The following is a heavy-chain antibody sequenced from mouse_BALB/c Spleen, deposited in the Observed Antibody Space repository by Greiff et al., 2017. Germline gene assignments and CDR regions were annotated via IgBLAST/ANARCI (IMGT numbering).Heavy chain of an antibody. CDR1: GYTFTSYW. D-gene: IGHD6-5*01. J-gene: IGHJ4*01. Sequence: VQLQQPGAELVKPGASVNLSCKASGYTFTSYWMHWVKQRPGQGLEWIGEINPSNGRTNYNEKFKSKATLTVDKSSSTAYMQLSSLTSEDSAVYYCARGGLWDYWGQGTSVTVSS. V-gene: IGHV1S81*02. CDR3: ARGGLWDY. CDR2: INPSNGRT.